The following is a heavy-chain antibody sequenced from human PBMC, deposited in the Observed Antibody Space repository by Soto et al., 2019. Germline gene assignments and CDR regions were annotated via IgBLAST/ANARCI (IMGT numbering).Heavy chain of an antibody. J-gene: IGHJ4*02. Sequence: GGSLRLSCAASGFTFSSYDMHWVRQATGKGLEWASAIGTAGDTYYPGSVKGRFTISRENAKNSLYLQMNSLRAEDTAVYYCAKEGHTYYYDSSGYYGNDYWGQGTLVTVSS. CDR2: IGTAGDT. D-gene: IGHD3-22*01. CDR1: GFTFSSYD. CDR3: AKEGHTYYYDSSGYYGNDY. V-gene: IGHV3-13*01.